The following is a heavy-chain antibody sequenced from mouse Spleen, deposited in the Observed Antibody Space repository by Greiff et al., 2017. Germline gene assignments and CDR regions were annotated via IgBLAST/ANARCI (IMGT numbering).Heavy chain of an antibody. D-gene: IGHD1-1*01. CDR1: GYSFTSGFY. Sequence: EVQRVESGPGLVKPSQSLSLTCSVTGYSFTSGFYWNWIRLFPGNKLEWMGYISYDGSSNYNPSLKNRISITRDTSKNQFFLKLNSVTTEDTATYYCARDGSSYWYFDVWGAGTTVTVSS. V-gene: IGHV3-6*01. J-gene: IGHJ1*01. CDR3: ARDGSSYWYFDV. CDR2: ISYDGSS.